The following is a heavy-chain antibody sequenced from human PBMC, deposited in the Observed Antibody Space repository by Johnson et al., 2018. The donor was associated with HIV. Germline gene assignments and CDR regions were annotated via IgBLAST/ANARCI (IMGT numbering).Heavy chain of an antibody. CDR3: AKKMGVVVVPAAMHAFDI. D-gene: IGHD2-2*01. Sequence: LVESGGGLVKPGGSLRLSCAASGFTFDDYAMHWVRQAPRKALEWVSAISGSGGSTYYADSVKCRFTISRDNSKNTLYLQMNSQRAEDTAVYYCAKKMGVVVVPAAMHAFDIWGQGTMVTVSS. J-gene: IGHJ3*02. CDR1: GFTFDDYA. V-gene: IGHV3-23*04. CDR2: ISGSGGST.